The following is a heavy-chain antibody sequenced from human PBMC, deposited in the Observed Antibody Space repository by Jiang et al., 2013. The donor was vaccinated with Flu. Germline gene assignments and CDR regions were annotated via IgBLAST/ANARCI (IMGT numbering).Heavy chain of an antibody. J-gene: IGHJ6*04. V-gene: IGHV3-48*03. Sequence: GGSLRLSCVASGFTFSTYEMNWVRQAPGKGLEWVSYISSGGGTIFYADSVKGRLTVSRDNAQNSVYLQMSSLRVEDTAVYYCARGISSSWDYYYYAMDLWGKGTTVTVSS. CDR3: ARGISSSWDYYYYAMDL. CDR1: GFTFSTYE. CDR2: ISSGGGTI. D-gene: IGHD6-13*01.